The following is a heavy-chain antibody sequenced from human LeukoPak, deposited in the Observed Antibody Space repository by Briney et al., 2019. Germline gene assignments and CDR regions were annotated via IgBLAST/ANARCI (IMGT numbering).Heavy chain of an antibody. Sequence: SETLSLTCTVSGGSISFYYWSWIRQPPGKGLEWIGYIYYSGSTNYNPSLKSRVTISVDTSKNQFSLKLSSVTAADTAVYYCARLIYYYDSSGYSGDAFDIWGQGTMVTVSS. CDR2: IYYSGST. CDR1: GGSISFYY. D-gene: IGHD3-22*01. V-gene: IGHV4-59*08. J-gene: IGHJ3*02. CDR3: ARLIYYYDSSGYSGDAFDI.